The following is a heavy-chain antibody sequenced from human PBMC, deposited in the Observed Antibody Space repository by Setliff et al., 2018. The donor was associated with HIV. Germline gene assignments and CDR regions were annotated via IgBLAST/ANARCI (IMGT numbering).Heavy chain of an antibody. CDR3: ARNPRIAGAGTDYYYYMDV. CDR1: GYTFTSDY. Sequence: ASVKVSCKASGYTFTSDYIHWVRQDTGQGLEWMGIINPSGGSTSYAQKFQCRVTMTRDTYTSTVYMELSSLRSEDTAGYYCARNPRIAGAGTDYYYYMDVWGKGTTVTVSS. V-gene: IGHV1-46*01. D-gene: IGHD6-19*01. J-gene: IGHJ6*03. CDR2: INPSGGST.